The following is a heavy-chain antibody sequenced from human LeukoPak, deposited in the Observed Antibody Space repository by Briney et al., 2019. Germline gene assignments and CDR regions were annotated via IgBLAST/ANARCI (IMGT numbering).Heavy chain of an antibody. V-gene: IGHV3-23*01. CDR1: GFTFNNYA. Sequence: PGGSLRLSCAASGFTFNNYAMNWVRQAPGKGLEWVSSISGSGDTTYYADSVKGRFTISSDNFKSTLYLQMNYLRAADTAIYYCAKAISSAFYYYGMDVWGQGTTVSVSS. D-gene: IGHD6-19*01. J-gene: IGHJ6*02. CDR2: ISGSGDTT. CDR3: AKAISSAFYYYGMDV.